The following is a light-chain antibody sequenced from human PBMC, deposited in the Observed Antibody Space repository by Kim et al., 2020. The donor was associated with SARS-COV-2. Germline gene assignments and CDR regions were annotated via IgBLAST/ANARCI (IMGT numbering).Light chain of an antibody. CDR1: QSISKW. CDR2: DAS. J-gene: IGKJ4*01. V-gene: IGKV1-5*01. CDR3: QVHNSH. Sequence: TLSAAVGDRVTITGRASQSISKWLAWYQQKPGKAPKLLIYDASSLKSGVPSRFSGSGSGTEFTLTISSLQPDDFATYYCQVHNSHFGGGTKLEI.